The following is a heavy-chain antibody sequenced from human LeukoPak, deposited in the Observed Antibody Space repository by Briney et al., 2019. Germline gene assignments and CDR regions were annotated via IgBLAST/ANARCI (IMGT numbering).Heavy chain of an antibody. D-gene: IGHD2-15*01. V-gene: IGHV3-23*01. CDR2: LGATGGGT. CDR3: AKDQYCSGDSCPHQGGFHY. CDR1: GFTFGTFA. Sequence: PGGSLRLSCAASGFTFGTFAMSWVRQAPGKGREWVSFLGATGGGTYYVDSVKGRFTISRDNSQNTLYLQLNSLRVEDTAVYYCAKDQYCSGDSCPHQGGFHYWGQGTLVTVSS. J-gene: IGHJ4*02.